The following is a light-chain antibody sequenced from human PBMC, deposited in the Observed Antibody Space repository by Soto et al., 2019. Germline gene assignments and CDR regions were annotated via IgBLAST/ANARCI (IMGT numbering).Light chain of an antibody. J-gene: IGKJ4*02. CDR2: AAS. V-gene: IGKV1-39*01. CDR3: QQSYHTPLT. CDR1: QSISTY. Sequence: DIQMTQSPSSLSASVGDRVTITCRASQSISTYLNWYQQKPGKAPKLLIYAASSLQSGVPSTFSGSASGTDCTLSISSLQHEDFATYDCQQSYHTPLTFGGGTKV.